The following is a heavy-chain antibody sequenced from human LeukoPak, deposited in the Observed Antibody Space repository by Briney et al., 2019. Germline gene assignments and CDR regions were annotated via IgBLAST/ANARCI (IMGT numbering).Heavy chain of an antibody. CDR2: INHSGST. Sequence: SETLSLTCAVYGGSFSGYYWSWIRQPPGKGLEWIGEINHSGSTNYNPSLKSRVTISVDTSKNQFSLKLSSVTAADTAVYYCARVSDGYSSSWYSVADWFDPWGQGTLVTVSS. CDR3: ARVSDGYSSSWYSVADWFDP. J-gene: IGHJ5*02. D-gene: IGHD6-13*01. V-gene: IGHV4-34*01. CDR1: GGSFSGYY.